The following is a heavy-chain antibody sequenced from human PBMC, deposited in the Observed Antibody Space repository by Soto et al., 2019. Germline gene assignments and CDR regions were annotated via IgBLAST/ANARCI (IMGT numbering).Heavy chain of an antibody. J-gene: IGHJ4*02. CDR3: ATSVAATFYGDYVPDYFDY. Sequence: QVQLVESGGGLVKPGGSLRLSCAASGFTFSDYYMSWIRQAPGKGLEWVSYISSSGSTIYYADSVKVRFTISRDNAKNSLYLQMNSLRAEDTAVYYCATSVAATFYGDYVPDYFDYWGQGTLVTVSS. D-gene: IGHD4-17*01. CDR1: GFTFSDYY. V-gene: IGHV3-11*01. CDR2: ISSSGSTI.